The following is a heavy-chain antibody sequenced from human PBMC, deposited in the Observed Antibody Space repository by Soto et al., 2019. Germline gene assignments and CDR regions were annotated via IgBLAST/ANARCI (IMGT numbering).Heavy chain of an antibody. Sequence: VGSLRLSCAASGFTFSSYTFNWVRQAPGKGLEWVSCISTTSGYIYYADSVKGRFTFSRDNARNSLYLQMNSLRVEDTAVYYCARKGYGEYGGMDVWGQGTMVTVSS. CDR2: ISTTSGYI. V-gene: IGHV3-21*01. J-gene: IGHJ6*02. D-gene: IGHD4-17*01. CDR1: GFTFSSYT. CDR3: ARKGYGEYGGMDV.